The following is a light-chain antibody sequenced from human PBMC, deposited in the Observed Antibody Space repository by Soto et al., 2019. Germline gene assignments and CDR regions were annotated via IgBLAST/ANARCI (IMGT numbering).Light chain of an antibody. J-gene: IGKJ1*01. CDR2: GAS. V-gene: IGKV3-15*01. CDR3: QQYDNWPPAWT. Sequence: EIVMTQSPATLSVSPGERATLSCRASQSVSTNLAWYRQRPGQAPRLLIYGASTRANGIPGRFSGSKSGTEFTLTISSLQSEDFAVYYCQQYDNWPPAWTFGQGTKVDIK. CDR1: QSVSTN.